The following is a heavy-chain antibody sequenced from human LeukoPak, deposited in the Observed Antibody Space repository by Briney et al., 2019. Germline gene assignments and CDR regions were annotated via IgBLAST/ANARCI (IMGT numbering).Heavy chain of an antibody. J-gene: IGHJ4*02. V-gene: IGHV3-21*01. CDR1: GFTFSSYS. D-gene: IGHD6-6*01. CDR2: ISSSSSYI. Sequence: GGSLRLSCAASGFTFSSYSMNWVRQAPGKGLEWVSSISSSSSYIYYADSVKGRFTISRDNAKNSLYLQMNSLRAEDTAVYYCARDDGIAARPFDYWGQGTLVTVSS. CDR3: ARDDGIAARPFDY.